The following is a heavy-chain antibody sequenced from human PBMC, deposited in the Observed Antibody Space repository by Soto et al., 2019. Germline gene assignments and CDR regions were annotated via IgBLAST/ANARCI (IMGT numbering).Heavy chain of an antibody. CDR2: IYYSGST. CDR1: GGSISSSNYF. V-gene: IGHV4-31*03. CDR3: ARGDYGDYVLDY. D-gene: IGHD4-17*01. Sequence: SETLSLTCTVSGGSISSSNYFWGWIRQHPGKGLEWIGYIYYSGSTYYNPSLKSRVTISVDTSKNQFSLKLSSVTAADTAVYYCARGDYGDYVLDYWGQGTLVTVSS. J-gene: IGHJ4*02.